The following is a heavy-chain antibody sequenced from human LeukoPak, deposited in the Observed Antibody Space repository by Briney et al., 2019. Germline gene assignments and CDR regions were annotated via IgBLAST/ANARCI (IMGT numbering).Heavy chain of an antibody. CDR1: GYTLTELS. CDR2: FDPEDGET. V-gene: IGHV1-24*01. D-gene: IGHD2-2*01. CDR3: ATGDCSSTSCYPLDY. J-gene: IGHJ4*02. Sequence: ASVKVSCKVSGYTLTELSMHWVRQAPGKGVEWMGGFDPEDGETIYAQKFQGRVTMTEDTSTDTAYMELSSLRSEDTAVYYCATGDCSSTSCYPLDYWGQGTLVTVSS.